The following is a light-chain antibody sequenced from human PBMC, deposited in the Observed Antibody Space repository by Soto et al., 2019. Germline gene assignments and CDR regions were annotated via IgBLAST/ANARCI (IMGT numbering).Light chain of an antibody. CDR2: DVS. CDR3: SSYTSISTLGV. Sequence: QSALTQPASVSGSPGQSITISCTGTSSDVGGYNYVSWYQQHPGKAPKLMIYDVSNRPSGVSNRFSGYKSGNTASLTISGLQAEDEADYYCSSYTSISTLGVFGGGTKLTVL. CDR1: SSDVGGYNY. J-gene: IGLJ2*01. V-gene: IGLV2-14*01.